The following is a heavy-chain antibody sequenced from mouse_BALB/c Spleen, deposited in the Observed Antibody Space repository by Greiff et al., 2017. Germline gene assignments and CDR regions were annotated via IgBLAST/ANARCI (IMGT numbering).Heavy chain of an antibody. CDR3: ARDHYGSSWVAY. V-gene: IGHV2-6-7*01. J-gene: IGHJ3*01. D-gene: IGHD1-1*01. CDR2: IWGDGST. Sequence: VQLMESGPGLVAPSQCLSITCTASGFSLTGYGVNWVRQPPGKGLEWLGMIWGDGSTDYNSALKSRLSISKDNSKSHVFLKMNSLQTDDTARYYCARDHYGSSWVAYWGQGTLVTVSA. CDR1: GFSLTGYG.